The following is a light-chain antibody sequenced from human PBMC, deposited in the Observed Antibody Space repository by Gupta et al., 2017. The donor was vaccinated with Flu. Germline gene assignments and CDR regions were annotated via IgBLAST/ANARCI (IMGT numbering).Light chain of an antibody. V-gene: IGLV2-18*02. J-gene: IGLJ1*01. Sequence: DVGTYNRVSWYQQSPGTAPKLMIYEVSRRPSGVPDRFSGSKSGNTASLTISGLQGEDEADYYCSSYTSSYTYVFGTGTKVTVL. CDR2: EVS. CDR3: SSYTSSYTYV. CDR1: DVGTYNR.